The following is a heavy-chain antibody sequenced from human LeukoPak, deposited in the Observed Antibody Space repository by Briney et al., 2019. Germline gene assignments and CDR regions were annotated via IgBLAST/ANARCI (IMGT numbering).Heavy chain of an antibody. CDR1: GFTFSSYA. Sequence: GRSLRLPCAASGFTFSSYAMHWVRQAPGKGLEWVAVISYDGSNKYYADSVKGRFTISRDNSKNTLYLQMNSLRAEDTAVYYCARARGSLWFGELFDYWGQGTLVTVSS. J-gene: IGHJ4*02. CDR2: ISYDGSNK. D-gene: IGHD3-10*01. V-gene: IGHV3-30*04. CDR3: ARARGSLWFGELFDY.